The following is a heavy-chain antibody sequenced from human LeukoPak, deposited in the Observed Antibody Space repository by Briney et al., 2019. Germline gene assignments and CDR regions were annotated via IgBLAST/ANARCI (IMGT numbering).Heavy chain of an antibody. J-gene: IGHJ6*02. CDR2: IIPIFGTA. CDR1: GDTLNNYS. D-gene: IGHD3-9*01. CDR3: ARVYYDILTGAYYYYGMDV. V-gene: IGHV1-69*13. Sequence: SVKVSCKASGDTLNNYSISWVRQAPGQGLEWMGGIIPIFGTANYAQKFQGRVTITADESTSTAYMELSSLRSEDTAVYYCARVYYDILTGAYYYYGMDVWGQGTTVTVSS.